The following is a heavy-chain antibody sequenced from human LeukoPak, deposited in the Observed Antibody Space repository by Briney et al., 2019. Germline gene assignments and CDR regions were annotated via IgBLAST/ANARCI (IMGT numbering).Heavy chain of an antibody. CDR1: GYTFTSYG. D-gene: IGHD3-22*01. Sequence: GASVKVSCKASGYTFTSYGISWVRQAPGQGLEWMGWISAYNGNTNYAQKLQGRVTMTTDTSTSTAYMELRSLRSDDTAVYYCARVGDYYDSSGHFDYWGQGTLVTVSS. J-gene: IGHJ4*02. V-gene: IGHV1-18*01. CDR2: ISAYNGNT. CDR3: ARVGDYYDSSGHFDY.